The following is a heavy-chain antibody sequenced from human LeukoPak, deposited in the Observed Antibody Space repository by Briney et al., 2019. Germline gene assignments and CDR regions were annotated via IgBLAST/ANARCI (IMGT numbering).Heavy chain of an antibody. D-gene: IGHD2-2*02. CDR1: GFTFSSFA. J-gene: IGHJ4*02. CDR2: ISGSGGST. V-gene: IGHV3-23*01. Sequence: PGGSLRLSCAASGFTFSSFAMSWVRQAPGKGLEWVSAISGSGGSTYYADSVKGRFTISRDNSKNTLYLQMNSLRAEDTAVYYCAKDGGGRVGYCSSTSCYTPPFDYWGQGTLVTVSS. CDR3: AKDGGGRVGYCSSTSCYTPPFDY.